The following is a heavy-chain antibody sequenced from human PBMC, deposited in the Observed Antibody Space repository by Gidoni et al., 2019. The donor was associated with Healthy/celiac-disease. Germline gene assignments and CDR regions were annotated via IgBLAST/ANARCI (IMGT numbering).Heavy chain of an antibody. D-gene: IGHD3-3*01. CDR1: GFTFTSTA. J-gene: IGHJ6*02. CDR2: IVVGSGNT. V-gene: IGHV1-58*01. Sequence: QMQLVQSGPEVKKPRTSVKVSCKASGFTFTSTAVQWVRQDRGQRLEWIGWIVVGSGNTNYEQKFQERVTITRDMSTSTAYMELSSLRSEDTAVYYCAADFYCPYDFCGDVWGQGTTVTVSS. CDR3: AADFYCPYDFCGDV.